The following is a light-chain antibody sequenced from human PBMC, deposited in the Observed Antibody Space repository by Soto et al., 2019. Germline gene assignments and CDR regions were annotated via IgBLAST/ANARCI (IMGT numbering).Light chain of an antibody. J-gene: IGKJ1*01. Sequence: DIQMTQSPSTLSASVGDRVSITCRASQSISRQLAWYQQKPGKAPNLLIYQASNLETGVPSRFTGSGSGTEFTLTISSLKPDDLATYDGLQYQRYWTFGQGTKVEVK. CDR3: LQYQRYWT. V-gene: IGKV1-5*03. CDR2: QAS. CDR1: QSISRQ.